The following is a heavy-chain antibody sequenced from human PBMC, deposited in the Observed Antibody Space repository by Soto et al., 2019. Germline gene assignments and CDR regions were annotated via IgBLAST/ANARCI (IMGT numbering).Heavy chain of an antibody. V-gene: IGHV1-18*01. CDR2: ISAYNGNT. Sequence: GASVKVSCKASGYTFTSYGISWVRQAPGQGLEWMGWISAYNGNTNYAQKLQGRVTMTTDTSTSTAYMELRSLRSDDTAVYYCAKDWHDSRGYYLFDYWGQGTLVTVSS. CDR3: AKDWHDSRGYYLFDY. J-gene: IGHJ4*02. CDR1: GYTFTSYG. D-gene: IGHD3-22*01.